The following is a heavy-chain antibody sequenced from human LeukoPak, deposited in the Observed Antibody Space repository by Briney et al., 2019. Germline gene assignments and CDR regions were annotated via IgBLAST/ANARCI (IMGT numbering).Heavy chain of an antibody. Sequence: SVKVSCKASGGTFSSYAISWVRQAPGQGLEWMGRIIPILGIANYAQKFQGRVTITADKSTSTAYMELSSLRSEDTAVYYCARDSDVAWFDPWGQGTLVTVSS. CDR1: GGTFSSYA. CDR3: ARDSDVAWFDP. CDR2: IIPILGIA. V-gene: IGHV1-69*04. D-gene: IGHD5-12*01. J-gene: IGHJ5*02.